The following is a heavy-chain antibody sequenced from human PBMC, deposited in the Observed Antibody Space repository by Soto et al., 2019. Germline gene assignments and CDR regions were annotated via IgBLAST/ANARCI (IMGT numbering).Heavy chain of an antibody. Sequence: GGSLRLSCVASGFTLNSYSMNWVRQAPGKGLEWVSYISTTSSTIYYADSVKGRFTISRDDAKNSLFLQMNSLRDEDTAVYYCARGKDYYANTGYQGLRWFDPWGRGTLVTVSS. CDR3: ARGKDYYANTGYQGLRWFDP. V-gene: IGHV3-48*02. CDR1: GFTLNSYS. J-gene: IGHJ5*02. D-gene: IGHD3-9*01. CDR2: ISTTSSTI.